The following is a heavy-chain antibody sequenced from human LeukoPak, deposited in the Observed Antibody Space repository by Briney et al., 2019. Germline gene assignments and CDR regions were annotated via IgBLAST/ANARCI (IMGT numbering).Heavy chain of an antibody. J-gene: IGHJ5*02. D-gene: IGHD1-26*01. V-gene: IGHV3-23*01. CDR3: AKLHIEGKNWFAP. CDR1: GFTFSRYA. CDR2: ISGSGGST. Sequence: QTGGSLRLSCAASGFTFSRYAMSWVRQAPGKGLEWVSAISGSGGSTYYADSVKGRFTISRDNSKKTMYMQMNSLRDEGTAVYYCAKLHIEGKNWFAPWGQGTLVTVSS.